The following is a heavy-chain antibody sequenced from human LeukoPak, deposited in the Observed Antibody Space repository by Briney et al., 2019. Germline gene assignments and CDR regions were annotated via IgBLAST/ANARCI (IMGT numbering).Heavy chain of an antibody. J-gene: IGHJ2*01. D-gene: IGHD7-27*01. Sequence: GGSLRLSCALSGFSVSNSFMMWVRQAPGKGLEWVSLLHSDYTTFYADSVKGRFVISRDNSKNTLHLQMNSLRAEDTAVYYCSDWGSLWGRGTLVSVSS. CDR1: GFSVSNSF. CDR2: LHSDYTT. CDR3: SDWGSL. V-gene: IGHV3-53*01.